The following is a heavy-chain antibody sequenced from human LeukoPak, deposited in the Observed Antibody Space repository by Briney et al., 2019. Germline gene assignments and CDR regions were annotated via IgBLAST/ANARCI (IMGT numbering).Heavy chain of an antibody. CDR2: IRSKANSYAT. Sequence: PGGSLRLSCAASGFTFSGSAMHWVRQASGKGLEWVGRIRSKANSYATAYAASVKGRFTISRDDSKNTAYLQMNSLKTEDMAVYYCTRLGATTRPEERQNWGQGTLVTVSS. V-gene: IGHV3-73*01. CDR1: GFTFSGSA. CDR3: TRLGATTRPEERQN. J-gene: IGHJ4*02. D-gene: IGHD1-26*01.